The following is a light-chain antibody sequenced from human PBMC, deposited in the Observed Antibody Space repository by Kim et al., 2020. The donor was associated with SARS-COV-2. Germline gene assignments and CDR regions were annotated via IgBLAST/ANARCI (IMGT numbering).Light chain of an antibody. V-gene: IGKV1-9*01. J-gene: IGKJ5*01. CDR1: QGTGAF. CDR2: DAS. CDR3: QQLSNYPIT. Sequence: VGTSSNRAFRASQGTGAFLAWYQQKPGKAPRVLIYDASTLQSGVPSRFSGSGSGTFFTLTISNLQPEDFATYYCQQLSNYPITFGQGTRLEIK.